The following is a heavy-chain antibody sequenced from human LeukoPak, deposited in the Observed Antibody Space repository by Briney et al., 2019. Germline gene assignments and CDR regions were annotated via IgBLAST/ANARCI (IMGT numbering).Heavy chain of an antibody. CDR1: GFSFCNYV. Sequence: PGGALRLSCAASGFSFCNYVMSWVREAPGKGMEWVSAMTSGYTAHSAAAVKGRFTITRDNSKNTLYLQMNSLRAEDTARYYCAKSYDYGSDSSYMSFDCWGQGARATLSS. V-gene: IGHV3-23*01. D-gene: IGHD3-10*01. J-gene: IGHJ4*02. CDR2: MTSGYTA. CDR3: AKSYDYGSDSSYMSFDC.